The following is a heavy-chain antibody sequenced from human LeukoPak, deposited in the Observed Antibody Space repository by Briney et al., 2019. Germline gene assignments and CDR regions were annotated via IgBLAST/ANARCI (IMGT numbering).Heavy chain of an antibody. CDR1: GFTFSSYW. V-gene: IGHV3-21*01. Sequence: PGGSLRLSCAASGFTFSSYWMHWVRQAPGKGLEWISSISGSSTYIYYADSLKGRFTISRDSAKNSLFLHMNSLRAEDTAVYYCARERSGYSYGYDYWGQGTLVIVSS. CDR2: ISGSSTYI. CDR3: ARERSGYSYGYDY. D-gene: IGHD5-18*01. J-gene: IGHJ4*02.